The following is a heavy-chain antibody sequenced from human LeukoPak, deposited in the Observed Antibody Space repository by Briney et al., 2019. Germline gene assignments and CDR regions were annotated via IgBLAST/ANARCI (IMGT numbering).Heavy chain of an antibody. CDR2: INYSGSA. V-gene: IGHV4-59*08. Sequence: INYSGSASYNPSLKSRVTMSVDTSKQFSLSLSSVTAADTAVYYCARHNCDDYVFDIWGQGTKVTVSS. J-gene: IGHJ3*02. CDR3: ARHNCDDYVFDI. D-gene: IGHD4/OR15-4a*01.